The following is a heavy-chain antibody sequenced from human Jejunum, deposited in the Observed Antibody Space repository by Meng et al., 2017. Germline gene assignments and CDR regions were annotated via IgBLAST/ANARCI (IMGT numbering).Heavy chain of an antibody. D-gene: IGHD5/OR15-5a*01. Sequence: ASVKVSCKATGYSFNVYNMQWVRQAPGQGLEWMGWINLNSGGADLAQKFQGRVTMTRDTSISSAYMELSWLRSDDTAVYYCARRGPVSNAADHWGHGTQVTVAS. CDR2: INLNSGGA. CDR1: GYSFNVYN. J-gene: IGHJ4*01. CDR3: ARRGPVSNAADH. V-gene: IGHV1-2*02.